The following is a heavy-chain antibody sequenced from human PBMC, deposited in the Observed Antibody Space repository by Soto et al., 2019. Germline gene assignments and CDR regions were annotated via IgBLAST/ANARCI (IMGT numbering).Heavy chain of an antibody. J-gene: IGHJ5*02. CDR2: IYYSGST. D-gene: IGHD1-26*01. Sequence: SETLSLTCTVSGGSISSYYWSWIRQPPGKGLEWIGYIYYSGSTNYNPSLKSRVTISVDTSKNQFSLKLSSVTAADTAVYYCARDLHAGSWYDPYGQGTLDTVSS. V-gene: IGHV4-59*01. CDR3: ARDLHAGSWYDP. CDR1: GGSISSYY.